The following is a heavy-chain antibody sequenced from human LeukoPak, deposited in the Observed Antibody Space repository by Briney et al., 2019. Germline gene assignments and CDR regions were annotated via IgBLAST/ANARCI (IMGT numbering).Heavy chain of an antibody. J-gene: IGHJ5*02. CDR3: ARETLEGKFDP. CDR1: AGSISNYY. D-gene: IGHD1-1*01. CDR2: IYYSGST. V-gene: IGHV4-59*01. Sequence: SETLSLTCNVSAGSISNYYWTWIRQPPGEGLEWIGYIYYSGSTNYNPSLKSRVTISIDTSKDQFSLKLSSVTAADTAVYYCARETLEGKFDPWGQGILVTVSS.